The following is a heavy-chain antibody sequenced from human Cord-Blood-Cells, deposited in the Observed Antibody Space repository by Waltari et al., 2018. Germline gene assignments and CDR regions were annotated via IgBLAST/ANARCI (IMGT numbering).Heavy chain of an antibody. CDR3: ARPYCSSTSCYFDY. Sequence: QVQLVQSGAEVKKPGASATVSCQASGYTFTSYYMNWVRQAPGQGLEWMGISKPSGGSTSYAQKFQGRVTMTRDTSTSTVYMELSSLRSEDTAVYYCARPYCSSTSCYFDYWGQGTLVTVSS. V-gene: IGHV1-46*01. D-gene: IGHD2-2*01. J-gene: IGHJ4*02. CDR2: SKPSGGST. CDR1: GYTFTSYY.